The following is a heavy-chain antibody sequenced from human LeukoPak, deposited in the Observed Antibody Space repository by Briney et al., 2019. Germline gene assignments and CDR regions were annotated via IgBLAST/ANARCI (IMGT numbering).Heavy chain of an antibody. Sequence: SETLSLTCTVSGGSISSGGYYWSWIRQHPGKGLEWIGYIYYSGSTYYNPSLKSRVTISVDTSKNQFSLKLSSVTAADTAVYYCARDRGAAESKEFDYWGQGTLVTVSS. D-gene: IGHD6-25*01. J-gene: IGHJ4*02. CDR2: IYYSGST. CDR1: GGSISSGGYY. CDR3: ARDRGAAESKEFDY. V-gene: IGHV4-31*03.